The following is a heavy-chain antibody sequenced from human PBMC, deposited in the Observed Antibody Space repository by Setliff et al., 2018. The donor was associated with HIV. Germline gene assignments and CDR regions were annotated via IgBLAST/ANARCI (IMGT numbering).Heavy chain of an antibody. CDR2: ITYSGSA. J-gene: IGHJ5*02. V-gene: IGHV4-38-2*01. D-gene: IGHD6-19*01. CDR1: GYSISSDYC. CDR3: ARHNWQWTMGPNWVDP. Sequence: SETLSLTCGVSGYSISSDYCWGWLRQPPGKGLEWIGYITYSGSAYYNPSLKSRVTISIDTSNNQIALKLSSVTAADTAVYYWARHNWQWTMGPNWVDPWGQGTLVTVSS.